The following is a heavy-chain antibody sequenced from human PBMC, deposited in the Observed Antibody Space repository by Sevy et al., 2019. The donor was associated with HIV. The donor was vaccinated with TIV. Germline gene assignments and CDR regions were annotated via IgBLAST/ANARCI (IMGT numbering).Heavy chain of an antibody. J-gene: IGHJ4*02. V-gene: IGHV3-30-3*01. CDR1: GFTFSSYA. D-gene: IGHD5-18*01. CDR3: ARDKNSAMVTPFDF. CDR2: ISYDGSNK. Sequence: GGSLRLSCAASGFTFSSYAMHWVRQAPGKGLEWVAVISYDGSNKYYADSVKGRFTISRDNSKNSLYLQMTSLRAEDTAVYYCARDKNSAMVTPFDFWGQGTLVTVSS.